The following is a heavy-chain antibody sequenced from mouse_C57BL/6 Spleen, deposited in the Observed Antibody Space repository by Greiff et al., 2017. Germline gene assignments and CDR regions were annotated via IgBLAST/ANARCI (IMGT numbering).Heavy chain of an antibody. CDR3: ATSYDSNYPWFAC. D-gene: IGHD2-5*01. Sequence: VQLQQSGPGLVQPSQSLSITCTVSGFSLTSYGVHWVRQSPGKGLEWLGVIWRGGSTDYNAAFMSRLSITKDNSKSQVFCKMNSLQADDTAIYCRATSYDSNYPWFACWGKGTLVTVSA. V-gene: IGHV2-5*01. CDR1: GFSLTSYG. CDR2: IWRGGST. J-gene: IGHJ3*01.